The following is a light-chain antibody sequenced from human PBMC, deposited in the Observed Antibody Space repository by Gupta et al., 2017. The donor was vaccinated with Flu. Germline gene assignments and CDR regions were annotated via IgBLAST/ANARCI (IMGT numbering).Light chain of an antibody. J-gene: IGKJ3*01. CDR3: QQYNSRPPV. CDR1: QSVTSG. V-gene: IGKV3-15*01. CDR2: GAS. Sequence: GERATLSCRASQSVTSGLAWYQQKPGQAPRLLIYGASVRVTGVPARFSGSGSGTEFTLTISSLQSEDFALYYCQQYNSRPPVFGPGTKVEIK.